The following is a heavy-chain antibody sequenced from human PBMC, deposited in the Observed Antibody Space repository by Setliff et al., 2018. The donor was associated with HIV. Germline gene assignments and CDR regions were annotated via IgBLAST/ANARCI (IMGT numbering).Heavy chain of an antibody. CDR3: ARPHSTIYYYVAFDI. CDR2: IYSSGST. V-gene: IGHV4-39*01. D-gene: IGHD3-22*01. J-gene: IGHJ3*02. Sequence: SETLSLTCTVSGGSISIGGYYWGWIRRPPGKGLEWIGSIYSSGSTYYNPSLKSRVTISVDTSKNQFSLKLSSVTAADTAVYYCARPHSTIYYYVAFDIWGQGTMVTVSS. CDR1: GGSISIGGYY.